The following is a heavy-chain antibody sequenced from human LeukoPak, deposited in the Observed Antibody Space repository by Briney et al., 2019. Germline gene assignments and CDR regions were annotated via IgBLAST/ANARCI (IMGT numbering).Heavy chain of an antibody. V-gene: IGHV4-4*09. CDR3: ARHNYFYRYMDV. Sequence: PSETLSLTCIVSGGSMVSYYWSWIWQSPGKGLEWMGDIYSTGSTSYNPSLKSRVAISVDTSKKQFSLKLISVTAADTAAYYCARHNYFYRYMDVWGTGTTVTVSS. CDR2: IYSTGST. J-gene: IGHJ6*03. CDR1: GGSMVSYY.